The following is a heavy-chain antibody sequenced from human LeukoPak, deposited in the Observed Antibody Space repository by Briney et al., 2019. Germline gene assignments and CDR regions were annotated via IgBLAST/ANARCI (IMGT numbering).Heavy chain of an antibody. CDR1: GFTFNDYY. J-gene: IGHJ5*02. Sequence: GGSLRLSCAASGFTFNDYYMSWIRQAPGKGLEWLSYINIGGTNTHYADSVKGRFTTSRDNAKKSLYLEMNNLRAEDTAVYYCATDGAGFDTWGQGVLATVSS. V-gene: IGHV3-11*01. CDR3: ATDGAGFDT. CDR2: INIGGTNT.